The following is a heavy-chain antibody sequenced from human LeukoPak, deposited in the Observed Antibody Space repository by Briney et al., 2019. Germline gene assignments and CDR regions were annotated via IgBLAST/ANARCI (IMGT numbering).Heavy chain of an antibody. CDR2: ISGSGGST. Sequence: PGGSLRLSCAASGFTFSSYAMSWVRQAPGKGLEWVSAISGSGGSTYYADSVKGRFTISRDNSKSTLYLQMNSLRAEDTAVYYCAKDLTGAEGPAQYNWNYPRSPDAFDIWGQGTMVTVSS. J-gene: IGHJ3*02. D-gene: IGHD1-7*01. V-gene: IGHV3-23*01. CDR3: AKDLTGAEGPAQYNWNYPRSPDAFDI. CDR1: GFTFSSYA.